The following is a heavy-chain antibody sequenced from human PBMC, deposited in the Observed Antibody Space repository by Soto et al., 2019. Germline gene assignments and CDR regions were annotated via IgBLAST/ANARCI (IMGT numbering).Heavy chain of an antibody. V-gene: IGHV1-69*01. Sequence: QVQLVQSGAEVQKPGSSVKISCKASGGTFINHAFSWVRQAPGQGLEWMGGIIPMFGTADYSQKFQGRVTITAKESTTTAHMELSSIRSDDSAVYYCARDDATYCGGDCYRYFFYGLDVWGQGTTVTVSS. D-gene: IGHD2-21*02. CDR2: IIPMFGTA. CDR1: GGTFINHA. CDR3: ARDDATYCGGDCYRYFFYGLDV. J-gene: IGHJ6*02.